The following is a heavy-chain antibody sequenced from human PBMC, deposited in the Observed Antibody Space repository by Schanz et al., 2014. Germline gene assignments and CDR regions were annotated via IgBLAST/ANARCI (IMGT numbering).Heavy chain of an antibody. CDR2: ISYDGSNK. J-gene: IGHJ6*03. CDR1: GFTVSSNH. V-gene: IGHV3-30-3*01. Sequence: GQLAESGGGLVQPGGSLRLSCAVSGFTVSSNHMSWVRQAPGKGLEWVAVISYDGSNKYYADSVKGRFTVSRDNARNSLYLHMNTLGAEDTAVYYCARDGDRFYHNYYMDVWGKGTTVTVSS. CDR3: ARDGDRFYHNYYMDV. D-gene: IGHD4-17*01.